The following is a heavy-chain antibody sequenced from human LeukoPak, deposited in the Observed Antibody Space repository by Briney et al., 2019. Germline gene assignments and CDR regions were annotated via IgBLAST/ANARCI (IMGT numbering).Heavy chain of an antibody. CDR1: GGSISSYY. V-gene: IGHV4-4*07. D-gene: IGHD3-3*01. J-gene: IGHJ4*02. CDR2: IYTSGST. CDR3: ARENSVYDFWSGYSYYFDY. Sequence: SETLSLTCTVSGGSISSYYWSLIRQPAGKGLEWIGRIYTSGSTNYNPSLKSRVTMSVDTSKNRFSLKLSSVTAADTAVYYCARENSVYDFWSGYSYYFDYWGQGTLVTVSS.